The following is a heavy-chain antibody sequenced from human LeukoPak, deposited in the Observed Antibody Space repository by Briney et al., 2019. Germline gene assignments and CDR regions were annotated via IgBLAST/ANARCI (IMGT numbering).Heavy chain of an antibody. D-gene: IGHD6-13*01. CDR1: GYTFTGYY. V-gene: IGHV1-2*02. CDR3: ATSGSSWPDY. J-gene: IGHJ4*02. Sequence: GASVKVSCMASGYTFTGYYMHWVRQAPGQGREWMGLINPNSGGTNYAQKFQGRVTMPRETSISTAYMELSSLRSDDTAVYYCATSGSSWPDYWGQGTLVTVSS. CDR2: INPNSGGT.